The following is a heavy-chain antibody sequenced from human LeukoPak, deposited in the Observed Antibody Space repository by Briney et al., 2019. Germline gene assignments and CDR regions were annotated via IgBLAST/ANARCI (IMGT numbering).Heavy chain of an antibody. D-gene: IGHD3-22*01. Sequence: GASVKVSCKASGYTFTGYYMHWVRQAPGQGLEWMGLINPNSGGTNYAQKFQGRDTMTRDTSISTAYMELSRLRSDDTAVYYCARLHSSGYFPFDYWGQGTLVTVSS. V-gene: IGHV1-2*02. CDR2: INPNSGGT. J-gene: IGHJ4*02. CDR1: GYTFTGYY. CDR3: ARLHSSGYFPFDY.